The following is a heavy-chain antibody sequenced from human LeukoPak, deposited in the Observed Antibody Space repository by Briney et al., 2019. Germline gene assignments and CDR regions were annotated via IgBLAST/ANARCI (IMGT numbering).Heavy chain of an antibody. CDR1: GFTVSTKY. CDR3: ARLGDHFHWNLDL. CDR2: ICGGST. D-gene: IGHD3-3*02. J-gene: IGHJ2*01. Sequence: PGGPLRLSCAASGFTVSTKYMNWVRQAPGKGLEWVSLICGGSTYYADSVTGRFTISRDTSKNTLSLQMNSLRVEDTAVYFCARLGDHFHWNLDLWGRGTLVTVSS. V-gene: IGHV3-53*01.